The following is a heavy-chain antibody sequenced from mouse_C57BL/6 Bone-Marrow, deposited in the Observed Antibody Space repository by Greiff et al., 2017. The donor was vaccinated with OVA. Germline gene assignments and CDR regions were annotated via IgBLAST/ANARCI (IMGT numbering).Heavy chain of an antibody. V-gene: IGHV1-64*01. CDR1: GYTFTSYW. J-gene: IGHJ2*01. CDR3: ARRGAQATLDY. D-gene: IGHD3-2*02. CDR2: IHPNSGST. Sequence: QVQLQQPGAELVKPGASVKLSCKASGYTFTSYWMHWVKQRPGQGLEWIGMIHPNSGSTNYNEKFKSKATLTVDKSSSTAYMQLSSLTSEDSAVYYCARRGAQATLDYWGQGTTLTVSS.